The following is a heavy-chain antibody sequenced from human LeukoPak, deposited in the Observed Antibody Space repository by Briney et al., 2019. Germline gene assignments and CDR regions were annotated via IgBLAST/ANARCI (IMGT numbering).Heavy chain of an antibody. V-gene: IGHV3-74*01. Sequence: PGGSLRLSCAGSGFSFRSYWMHWVRHAPGEGLEWVSRIDGDGTTSSYADSVKGRFTISRDNAKSTLYLQMNSVRAEDAAVYYCARVLYNWNDCLDYWGQGTLVTVSS. D-gene: IGHD1-20*01. CDR3: ARVLYNWNDCLDY. CDR2: IDGDGTTS. J-gene: IGHJ4*02. CDR1: GFSFRSYW.